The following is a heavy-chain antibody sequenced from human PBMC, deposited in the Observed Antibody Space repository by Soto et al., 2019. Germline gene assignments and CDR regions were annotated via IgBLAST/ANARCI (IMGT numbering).Heavy chain of an antibody. CDR2: INHAGST. CDR3: ARDSTRRGTCDI. J-gene: IGHJ3*02. V-gene: IGHV4-34*01. CDR1: NGSFSVYY. Sequence: LALTCAVYNGSFSVYYWTWIRQPPGKGLEWIGEINHAGSTNYNPSLKSRVTISVDTSKNQLSLNLNSVTAADTAVYYCARDSTRRGTCDIWGQGTMVTVSS. D-gene: IGHD2-2*01.